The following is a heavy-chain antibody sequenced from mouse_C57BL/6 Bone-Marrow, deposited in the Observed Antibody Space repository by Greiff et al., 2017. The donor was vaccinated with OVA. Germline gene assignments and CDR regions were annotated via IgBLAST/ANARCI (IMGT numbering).Heavy chain of an antibody. J-gene: IGHJ3*01. V-gene: IGHV1-4*01. Sequence: VKLQESGAELARPGASVKMSCKASGYTFTSYTMHWVKQRPGQGLEWIGYINPSSGYTKYNQKFKDKATLTADKSSSTAYMQLSSLTSEDSAVYYCAGGPWFAYWGQGTLVTVSA. CDR3: AGGPWFAY. CDR2: INPSSGYT. CDR1: GYTFTSYT.